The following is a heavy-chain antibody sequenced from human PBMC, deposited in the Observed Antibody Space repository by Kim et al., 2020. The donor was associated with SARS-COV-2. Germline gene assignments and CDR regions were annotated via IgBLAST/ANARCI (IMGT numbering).Heavy chain of an antibody. Sequence: GGSLRLSCAASGFTFSSYAMHWVRQAPGKGLEWVAVISYDGSNKYYADSVKGRFTISRDNSKNTLYLQMNSLRAEDTAVYYCARGPSGTEGGYYFDYWGQGTLVTVSS. CDR1: GFTFSSYA. V-gene: IGHV3-30-3*01. D-gene: IGHD1-1*01. CDR3: ARGPSGTEGGYYFDY. J-gene: IGHJ4*02. CDR2: ISYDGSNK.